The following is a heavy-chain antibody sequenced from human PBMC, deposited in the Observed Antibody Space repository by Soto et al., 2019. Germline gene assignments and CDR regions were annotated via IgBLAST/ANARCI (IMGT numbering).Heavy chain of an antibody. CDR2: ISGSGGST. CDR3: PKDTRNTVSHVDY. CDR1: GFTFSSYA. D-gene: IGHD4-4*01. J-gene: IGHJ4*02. Sequence: EVQVLESGGGLVQPGGSLRLSCAGSGFTFSSYAMSWVRQAPGKGLEWVSTISGSGGSTYYADSVKGRFTISRDNSKKTLYLQMNNLRAEDTAVYYCPKDTRNTVSHVDYWGQGTLVTGSS. V-gene: IGHV3-23*01.